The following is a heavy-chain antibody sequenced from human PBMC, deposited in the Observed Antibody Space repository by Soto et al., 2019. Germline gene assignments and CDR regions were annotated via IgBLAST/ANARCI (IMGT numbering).Heavy chain of an antibody. V-gene: IGHV1-8*01. CDR3: ARRYCSGGSCYSTNWFDP. Sequence: QVQLVQSGAEVKKPGASVKVSCKASGYTFTSYDINWVRQATGQGLEWMGWMNPNSGNTGYAQKFQGRVTMTRNTSISTAYMELSGLRSEDTAVYYCARRYCSGGSCYSTNWFDPWGQGTLVTVSS. J-gene: IGHJ5*02. CDR1: GYTFTSYD. D-gene: IGHD2-15*01. CDR2: MNPNSGNT.